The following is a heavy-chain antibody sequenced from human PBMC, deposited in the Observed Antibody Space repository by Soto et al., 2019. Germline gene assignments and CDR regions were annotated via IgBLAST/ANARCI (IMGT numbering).Heavy chain of an antibody. CDR1: GGSISSGGYS. CDR2: RYHRGST. Sequence: SETLSLTCAVSGGSISSGGYSWIWIRQPPGKGLGWIGYRYHRGSTYYNPSLKSRVTISVDRSKNQFSLKLSSVTAAATAVYYCARDMVRRDEYGKDVWGQGTIVTVSS. D-gene: IGHD3-10*01. CDR3: ARDMVRRDEYGKDV. V-gene: IGHV4-30-2*01. J-gene: IGHJ6*02.